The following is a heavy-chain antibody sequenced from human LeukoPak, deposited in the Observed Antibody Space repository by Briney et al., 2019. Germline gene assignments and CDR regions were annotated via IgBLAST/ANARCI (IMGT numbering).Heavy chain of an antibody. V-gene: IGHV3-30*02. D-gene: IGHD2-15*01. CDR3: AKGQACSGGSCYLNDY. J-gene: IGHJ4*02. CDR1: GFTFSSYG. CDR2: IRYDGSNK. Sequence: PGGSLRLSCAASGFTFSSYGMHWVRQAPGKGLEWVAFIRYDGSNKYYADSVKGRFTISRDNSKNTLYLQMNSLRAEDTAVYYCAKGQACSGGSCYLNDYWGQGTLVTVSS.